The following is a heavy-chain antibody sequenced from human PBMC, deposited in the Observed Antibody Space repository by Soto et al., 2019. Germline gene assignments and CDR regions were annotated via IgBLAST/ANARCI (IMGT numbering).Heavy chain of an antibody. CDR3: AKDLGGAVDY. V-gene: IGHV3-30*18. CDR1: GFTFSSYG. CDR2: ISYDGSNK. D-gene: IGHD3-16*01. J-gene: IGHJ4*02. Sequence: QVQLVESGGGVVQPGRSLRLSCAASGFTFSSYGMHWVRQAPGKGLEWVAVISYDGSNKYYADSVKGRFTISRDNSKNTLYLQMNSLRAEDTAVYYCAKDLGGAVDYWGQGTLVTVSS.